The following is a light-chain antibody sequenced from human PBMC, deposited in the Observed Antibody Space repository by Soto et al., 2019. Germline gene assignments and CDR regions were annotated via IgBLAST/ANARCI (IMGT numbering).Light chain of an antibody. V-gene: IGLV2-23*01. CDR1: SSDVGSYNL. J-gene: IGLJ1*01. Sequence: QSVLTQPASVSGSPGQSITISCTGTSSDVGSYNLVSWYQQHPGKAPKLMIYEGSKRPSGVPNRFSGSKSGNTASLTISGLKAEDEADYYCCLYAGSSTYVFGTGTKLTVL. CDR3: CLYAGSSTYV. CDR2: EGS.